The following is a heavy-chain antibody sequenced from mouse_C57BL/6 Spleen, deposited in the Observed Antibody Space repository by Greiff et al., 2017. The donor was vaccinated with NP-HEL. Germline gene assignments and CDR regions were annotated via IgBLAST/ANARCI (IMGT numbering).Heavy chain of an antibody. J-gene: IGHJ4*01. Sequence: DVMLVESEGGLVQPGSSMKLSCTASGFTFSDYYMAWVRQVPEKGLEWVANINYDGSSTYYPDSLKSRFIISRDNATNILYLQMSSMKDEDTAKYDCAREDGNYGFYDMDYWGQGTSVTVSS. V-gene: IGHV5-16*01. D-gene: IGHD2-1*01. CDR1: GFTFSDYY. CDR3: AREDGNYGFYDMDY. CDR2: INYDGSST.